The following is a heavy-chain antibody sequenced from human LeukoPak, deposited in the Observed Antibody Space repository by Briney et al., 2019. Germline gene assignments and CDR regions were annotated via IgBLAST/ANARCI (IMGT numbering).Heavy chain of an antibody. D-gene: IGHD1-20*01. CDR3: AREYNWNDVIDY. V-gene: IGHV3-11*01. J-gene: IGHJ4*02. CDR2: MSSSGSPK. CDR1: GFTFSDYY. Sequence: GGSLRLSCAASGFTFSDYYMSWIRQAPGKGLEWVSYMSSSGSPKYYADSVKGRFTISRDNAKNSLYLQMNSLRAEDTAVYYCAREYNWNDVIDYWGQGTLVTVSS.